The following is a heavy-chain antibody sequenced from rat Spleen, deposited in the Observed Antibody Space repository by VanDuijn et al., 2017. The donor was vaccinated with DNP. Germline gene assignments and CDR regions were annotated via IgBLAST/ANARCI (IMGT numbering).Heavy chain of an antibody. CDR3: ARGSGTYYWYFDF. V-gene: IGHV5-22*01. D-gene: IGHD5-1*01. CDR1: GFTFGDCN. CDR2: ISYEGRST. J-gene: IGHJ1*01. Sequence: EVQLVESGGGLVQPGGCLKLSCAASGFTFGDCNFAWVRQSPKKGLEWVAYISYEGRSTDYGDSVKGRFTISRDNAKNTLYLQMNSLRSEDMATYYCARGSGTYYWYFDFWGPGTMVTVSS.